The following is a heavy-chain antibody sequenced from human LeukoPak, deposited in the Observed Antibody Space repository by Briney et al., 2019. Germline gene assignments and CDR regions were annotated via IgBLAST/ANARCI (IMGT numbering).Heavy chain of an antibody. J-gene: IGHJ6*03. CDR2: INWNGGST. CDR1: GFSFDDHD. V-gene: IGHV3-20*04. D-gene: IGHD6-13*01. Sequence: GGSLRLSCAASGFSFDDHDMNWVRQAPGKGLEWVSGINWNGGSTGYADSVKGRFTISRDNAKNSLYLQMNSLRAEDTAVYYCARGIAAAGPYYYYYYMDVWGKGTTVTVSS. CDR3: ARGIAAAGPYYYYYYMDV.